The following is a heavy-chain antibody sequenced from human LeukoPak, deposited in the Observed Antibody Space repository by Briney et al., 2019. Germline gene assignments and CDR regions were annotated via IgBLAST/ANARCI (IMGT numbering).Heavy chain of an antibody. D-gene: IGHD3-22*01. CDR2: IYYSGST. V-gene: IGHV4-31*03. CDR1: GGSISSGGYY. CDR3: ARALYYYDSSGYYYALSTPYYFDC. Sequence: SETLSLTCTVSGGSISSGGYYWSWIRQHPGKGLEWIGYIYYSGSTYYNPSLKSRVTISVDTSKNQFSLKLSSVTAADTAVYYCARALYYYDSSGYYYALSTPYYFDCWGQGTLVTVSS. J-gene: IGHJ4*02.